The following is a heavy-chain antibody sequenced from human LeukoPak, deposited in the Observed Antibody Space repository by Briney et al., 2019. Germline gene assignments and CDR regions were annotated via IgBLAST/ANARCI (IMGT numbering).Heavy chain of an antibody. D-gene: IGHD3-22*01. CDR3: ARDTHYYDSSGYTFDY. CDR1: GGSISSGGYY. CDR2: IYYSGST. J-gene: IGHJ4*02. V-gene: IGHV4-31*03. Sequence: SETLSLTCTVSGGSISSGGYYWSWIRQHPGKGLEWIGYIYYSGSTYYNPSLKSRVTISVDTSKNQFSLKLSSVTAADTAVYYCARDTHYYDSSGYTFDYWGQGTLVTVSS.